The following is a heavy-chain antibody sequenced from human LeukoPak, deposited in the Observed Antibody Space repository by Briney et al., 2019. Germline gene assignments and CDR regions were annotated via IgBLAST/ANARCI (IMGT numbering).Heavy chain of an antibody. V-gene: IGHV3-53*01. J-gene: IGHJ4*02. D-gene: IGHD3-9*01. Sequence: QSGGSLRLSCAASGFIVSTNYMSWVRQAPGKGLEWVSVIYSGGSTFYADSVRGRFTISRDNAKNSLYLQMNSLRAEDTAVYYCARTPLAILTGYYHFDYWGQGTLVTVSS. CDR3: ARTPLAILTGYYHFDY. CDR2: IYSGGST. CDR1: GFIVSTNY.